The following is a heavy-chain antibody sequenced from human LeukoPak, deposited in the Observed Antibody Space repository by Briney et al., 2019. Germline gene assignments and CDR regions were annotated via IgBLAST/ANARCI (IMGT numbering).Heavy chain of an antibody. V-gene: IGHV1-69*13. CDR1: GGTFSSYA. CDR2: IIPIFGTA. Sequence: SVKVSCKASGGTFSSYAISWVRQAPGQGLEWMGGIIPIFGTANYAQKFQGRVTITADESTSTAYMELRSLRSDDTAVYYCAILGVAGASSFDYWGQGTLVTVSS. J-gene: IGHJ4*02. CDR3: AILGVAGASSFDY. D-gene: IGHD6-19*01.